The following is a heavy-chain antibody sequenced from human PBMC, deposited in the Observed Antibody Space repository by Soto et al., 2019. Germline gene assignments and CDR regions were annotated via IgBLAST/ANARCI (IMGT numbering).Heavy chain of an antibody. CDR2: IYYSGST. CDR3: ARASSWSYYFDY. Sequence: PSETLSLTCTVAGGSISSGDYYWSWIRQPPGKGLEWIGYIYYSGSTYYNPSLKSRVTISVDTSKNQFSLKLSSVTAADTAVYYCARASSWSYYFDYWGQGTLVTVSS. V-gene: IGHV4-30-4*01. J-gene: IGHJ4*02. D-gene: IGHD6-13*01. CDR1: GGSISSGDYY.